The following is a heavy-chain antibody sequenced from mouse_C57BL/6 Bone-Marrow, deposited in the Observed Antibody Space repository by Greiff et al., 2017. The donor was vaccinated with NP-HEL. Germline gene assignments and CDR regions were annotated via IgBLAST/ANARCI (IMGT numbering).Heavy chain of an antibody. V-gene: IGHV10-1*01. CDR2: IRSKSNNYAT. Sequence: EVMLVESGGGLVQPKGSLKLSCAASGFSFNTYAMNWVRQAPGKGLEWVARIRSKSNNYATYYADSVKDRFTISRDDSESMLYLQMNNLKTEDTAMYYCLTYYYGSSLGYWGQGTSVTVSS. D-gene: IGHD1-1*01. CDR1: GFSFNTYA. CDR3: LTYYYGSSLGY. J-gene: IGHJ4*01.